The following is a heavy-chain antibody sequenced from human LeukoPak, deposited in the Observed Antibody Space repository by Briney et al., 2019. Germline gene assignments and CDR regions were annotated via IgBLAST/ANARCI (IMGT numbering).Heavy chain of an antibody. Sequence: PGGSLRLSCAASGFTFSNYWMHWVRQAPGKGLLWVSRINTDGSSTRFADSVKGRFTISRDNAKNTLYLQMNSLRADDTAVYYCIRGRWQQDYWGQGTLVTVSS. V-gene: IGHV3-74*01. CDR3: IRGRWQQDY. D-gene: IGHD5-24*01. CDR1: GFTFSNYW. J-gene: IGHJ4*02. CDR2: INTDGSST.